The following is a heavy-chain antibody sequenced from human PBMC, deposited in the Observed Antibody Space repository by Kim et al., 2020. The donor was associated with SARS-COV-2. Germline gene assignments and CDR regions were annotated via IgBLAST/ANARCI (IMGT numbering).Heavy chain of an antibody. CDR1: GGSISSSSYY. CDR3: ASLIYSSGKSFDY. CDR2: IYYSGST. D-gene: IGHD6-19*01. V-gene: IGHV4-39*01. J-gene: IGHJ4*02. Sequence: SETLSLTCTVSGGSISSSSYYWGWIRQPPGKGLEWIGSIYYSGSTYYNPSLKSRVTISVDTSKNQFSLKLSSVTAADTAVYYCASLIYSSGKSFDYWGQGTLVTVSS.